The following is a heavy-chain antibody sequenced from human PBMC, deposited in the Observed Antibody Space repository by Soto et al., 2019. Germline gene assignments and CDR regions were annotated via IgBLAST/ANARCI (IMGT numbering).Heavy chain of an antibody. CDR3: ARPALFGYYYYMDV. CDR2: IYYSGST. Sequence: SETLSLTCTVSGGSISSYYWSWIRQPPGKGLEWIGYIYYSGSTNYNPSLKSRVTISVDTSKNQFSLKLSSVTAADTAVYYCARPALFGYYYYMDVWGKGTTVTVSS. CDR1: GGSISSYY. V-gene: IGHV4-59*08. J-gene: IGHJ6*03. D-gene: IGHD3-10*01.